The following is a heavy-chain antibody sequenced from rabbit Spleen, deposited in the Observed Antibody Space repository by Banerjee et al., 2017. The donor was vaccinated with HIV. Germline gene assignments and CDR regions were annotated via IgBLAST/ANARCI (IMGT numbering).Heavy chain of an antibody. CDR1: GFDFNNYS. CDR2: FYNGDGRT. V-gene: IGHV1S47*01. J-gene: IGHJ4*01. Sequence: QEQLVESGGGLVQPEGSLTLTCKASGFDFNNYSMGWVRQAPGKGLEWITSFYNGDGRTYYASWAKGRFTISKTSSTTVTLQMTSLTAADTATYFCARYGACGWNVDLWGPGPLVTVS. D-gene: IGHD2-1*01. CDR3: ARYGACGWNVDL.